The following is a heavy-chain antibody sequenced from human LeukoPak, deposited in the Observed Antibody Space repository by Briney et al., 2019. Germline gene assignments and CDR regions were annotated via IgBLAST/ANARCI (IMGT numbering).Heavy chain of an antibody. CDR1: GYSFIGYW. D-gene: IGHD4-23*01. Sequence: GESLKISCKGSGYSFIGYWIGWVRQMPGKGLEWMGIIYPGDSDTRYSPSFQGQVTISADKSISTAYLQWSSLKASDTAMYYCARAPANSVYYFEYWGQGTLVTVSS. CDR2: IYPGDSDT. V-gene: IGHV5-51*01. CDR3: ARAPANSVYYFEY. J-gene: IGHJ4*02.